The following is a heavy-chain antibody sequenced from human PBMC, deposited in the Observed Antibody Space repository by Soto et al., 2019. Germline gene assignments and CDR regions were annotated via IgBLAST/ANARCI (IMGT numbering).Heavy chain of an antibody. CDR3: ARGMGRYFDI. V-gene: IGHV4-4*07. CDR1: VYSIGNFY. D-gene: IGHD2-8*01. CDR2: LSASGRT. J-gene: IGHJ2*01. Sequence: PMCVVCVYSIGNFYWSSIRQTAGKGLESLGRLSASGRTNYSTSLQSRVTMSLDRSKNRFSLRLTSVSAADTAVYFCARGMGRYFDIWGRGTLVTVSS.